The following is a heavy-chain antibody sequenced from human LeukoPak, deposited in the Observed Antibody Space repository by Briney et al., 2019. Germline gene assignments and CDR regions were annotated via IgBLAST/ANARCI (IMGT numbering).Heavy chain of an antibody. CDR1: GITFSSDA. V-gene: IGHV3-23*01. CDR2: ISGGST. J-gene: IGHJ4*02. CDR3: AKAGSIRFDY. D-gene: IGHD1-26*01. Sequence: GGSLRLSCAASGITFSSDAMSWVRQAPGKGLEWVSAISGGSTYYADSMKGRFIISRDNSKNTLYLQMNSLRAEDTAVYYCAKAGSIRFDYWGQGILVTVSS.